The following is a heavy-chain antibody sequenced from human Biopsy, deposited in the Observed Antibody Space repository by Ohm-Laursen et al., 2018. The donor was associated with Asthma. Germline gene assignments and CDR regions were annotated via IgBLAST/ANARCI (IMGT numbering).Heavy chain of an antibody. J-gene: IGHJ3*02. D-gene: IGHD1-1*01. V-gene: IGHV3-30*18. CDR2: ISYDGSNK. CDR3: AKESGSNYAFDI. Sequence: SLRLSCTASGFTFSSYGMHWVCQAPGKGLEWVAVISYDGSNKYYADSVKGRFTISRDNSKNTLYLQMNSLRAEDTAVYYFAKESGSNYAFDIWGQGTMVTVSS. CDR1: GFTFSSYG.